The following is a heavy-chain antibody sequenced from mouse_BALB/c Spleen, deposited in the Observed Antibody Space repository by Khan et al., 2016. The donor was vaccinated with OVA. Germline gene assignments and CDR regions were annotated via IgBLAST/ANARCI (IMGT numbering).Heavy chain of an antibody. J-gene: IGHJ3*01. D-gene: IGHD1-1*01. CDR2: IYPGDGAT. CDR3: ASYYGSSFAY. V-gene: IGHV1-80*01. CDR1: GYAFSSYW. Sequence: VQLQESGAELVRPGSSVKISCKASGYAFSSYWMNWVKQRPGQGLEWIGQIYPGDGATNYNGKFKGKATLTADKSSSTAYMQLSSLTSEDSAVYFGASYYGSSFAYWGQGTLVTVSA.